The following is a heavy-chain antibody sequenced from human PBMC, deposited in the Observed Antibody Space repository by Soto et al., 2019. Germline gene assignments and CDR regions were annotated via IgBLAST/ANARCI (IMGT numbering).Heavy chain of an antibody. J-gene: IGHJ3*02. D-gene: IGHD3-9*01. CDR1: GYTFTSYY. CDR3: ARDILTGSEDHDAFDI. V-gene: IGHV1-46*03. Sequence: ASVKVSCKASGYTFTSYYMHWVRQAPGQGLEWMGIINPSGGSTSYAQKFQGRVTMTRDTSTSTVYMELSSLRSEDTAVYYCARDILTGSEDHDAFDIWGQGTMVTVS. CDR2: INPSGGST.